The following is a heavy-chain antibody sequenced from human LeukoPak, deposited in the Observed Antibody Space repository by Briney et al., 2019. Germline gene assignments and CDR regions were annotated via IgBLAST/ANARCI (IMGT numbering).Heavy chain of an antibody. D-gene: IGHD1-26*01. CDR3: ARDRRFVGATGAETAIDAFDI. CDR2: ISYDGSNK. V-gene: IGHV3-30*04. CDR1: GFTFSSYA. J-gene: IGHJ3*02. Sequence: GGSLRLSCAASGFTFSSYAMHWVRQAPGKGLEWVAVISYDGSNKYYADSVKGRFTISRDNSKNTLYLQMNSLRAEDTAVYYCARDRRFVGATGAETAIDAFDIWGQGTMVTVSS.